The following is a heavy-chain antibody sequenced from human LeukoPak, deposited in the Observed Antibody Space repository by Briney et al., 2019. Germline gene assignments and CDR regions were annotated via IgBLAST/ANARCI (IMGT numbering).Heavy chain of an antibody. CDR1: GFTFSSYW. V-gene: IGHV3-74*01. D-gene: IGHD6-19*01. CDR3: ARDRYSSGHLDY. CDR2: INSDGSSA. J-gene: IGHJ4*02. Sequence: GSLRLSCAASGFTFSSYWMHWVRQAPGKGLVWVSRINSDGSSASYADSAKGRFTISRDNAKNTLYLQMNSLRAEDTAVYYCARDRYSSGHLDYWGQGTLVTVSS.